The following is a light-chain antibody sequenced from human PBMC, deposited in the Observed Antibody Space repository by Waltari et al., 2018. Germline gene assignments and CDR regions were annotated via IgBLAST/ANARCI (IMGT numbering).Light chain of an antibody. CDR3: SSHTTSSTLV. CDR2: DVT. J-gene: IGLJ2*01. Sequence: QSALTQPASVSGSPGQSITISCTGSSDDVGRYKFVSWYQQHPGKAPKLLIFDVTDRPSGVSDRFSGSKSGNTASLTISGLQPEDEADYYCSSHTTSSTLVFGGGTRVTVL. V-gene: IGLV2-14*03. CDR1: SDDVGRYKF.